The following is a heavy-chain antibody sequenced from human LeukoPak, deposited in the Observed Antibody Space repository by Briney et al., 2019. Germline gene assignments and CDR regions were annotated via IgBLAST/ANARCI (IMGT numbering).Heavy chain of an antibody. J-gene: IGHJ4*02. D-gene: IGHD3-9*01. CDR2: ISSSSSYI. CDR1: GFTFSSYS. Sequence: GGSLRLSCAASGFTFSSYSMNWVRQAPGKGLEWVSSISSSSSYIYYADSVKGRFTTSRDNAKNSLYLQMNSLRAEDTAVYYCARAHYDILTGPNYFDYWGQGALVTVSS. V-gene: IGHV3-21*01. CDR3: ARAHYDILTGPNYFDY.